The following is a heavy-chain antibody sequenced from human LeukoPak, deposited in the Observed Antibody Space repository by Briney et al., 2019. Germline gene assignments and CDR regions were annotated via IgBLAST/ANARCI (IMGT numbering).Heavy chain of an antibody. CDR3: ARADTAMATDNWFDP. CDR1: GGSISSYY. Sequence: SETLSLTCTVSGGSISSYYWSWIRQPAGKGLEWIGRIYTSGSTNYNPSLKSRVTISVDTSKNQFSLKLSSVTAADTAVYYCARADTAMATDNWFDPWGQGTLVTVSS. CDR2: IYTSGST. V-gene: IGHV4-4*07. J-gene: IGHJ5*02. D-gene: IGHD5-18*01.